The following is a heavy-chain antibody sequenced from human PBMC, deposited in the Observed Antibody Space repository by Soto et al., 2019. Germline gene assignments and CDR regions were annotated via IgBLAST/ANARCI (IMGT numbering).Heavy chain of an antibody. J-gene: IGHJ4*02. CDR2: IYYSGST. Sequence: QLQLQESGPGLVKPSETLSLTCTVSGGSISSSSYYWGWIRQPPGKGLEWIGSIYYSGSTYYNPSLKSRVTISVDTSKNQFSLKLSSVTAADTAVYYCARIPRVVPAAIQLDHYFDYWGQGTLVTVSS. V-gene: IGHV4-39*01. CDR3: ARIPRVVPAAIQLDHYFDY. D-gene: IGHD2-2*01. CDR1: GGSISSSSYY.